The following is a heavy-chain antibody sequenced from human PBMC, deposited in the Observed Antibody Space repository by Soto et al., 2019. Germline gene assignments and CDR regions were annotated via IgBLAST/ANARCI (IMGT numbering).Heavy chain of an antibody. J-gene: IGHJ4*02. D-gene: IGHD3-22*01. CDR1: GGSISSYY. V-gene: IGHV4-59*01. Sequence: SETLSLTCTVSGGSISSYYWSWIRQPPGKGLEWIGYIYYSGSTNYNPSLKSRVTISVDTSKNQFSLKLSSVTAADTAVYYCARVIPAYYDSSGYSAGFDYWGQGTLVTVSS. CDR2: IYYSGST. CDR3: ARVIPAYYDSSGYSAGFDY.